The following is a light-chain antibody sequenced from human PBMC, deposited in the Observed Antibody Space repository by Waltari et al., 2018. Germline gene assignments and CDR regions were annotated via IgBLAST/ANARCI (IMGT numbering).Light chain of an antibody. J-gene: IGKJ5*01. CDR1: QSVSSY. V-gene: IGKV3-11*01. Sequence: DIVLTQSPASLSLSPGERATLSCRASQSVSSYLAWYQQKPGQAPRLLIYDASNRATGIPDRFSGSGSGTDFTLTISSLEPEDFAVYYCQQRRDWPITFGQGTRLEIK. CDR2: DAS. CDR3: QQRRDWPIT.